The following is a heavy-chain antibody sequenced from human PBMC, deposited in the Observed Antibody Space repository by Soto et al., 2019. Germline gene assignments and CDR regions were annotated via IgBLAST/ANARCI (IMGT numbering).Heavy chain of an antibody. CDR3: ARDRGYCTNGVCYSAEYFQH. Sequence: GGSLRLSCAASGFTFSSYAMHWVRQAPGKGLEWVAVISYDGSNKYYADSVKGRSTISRDNSKSTLYLQMNSLRAEDTAVYYCARDRGYCTNGVCYSAEYFQHWGQGTLVTVSS. D-gene: IGHD2-8*01. V-gene: IGHV3-30-3*01. CDR2: ISYDGSNK. CDR1: GFTFSSYA. J-gene: IGHJ1*01.